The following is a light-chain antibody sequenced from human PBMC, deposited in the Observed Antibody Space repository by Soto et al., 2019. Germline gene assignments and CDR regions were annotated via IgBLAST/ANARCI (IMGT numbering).Light chain of an antibody. CDR2: DAS. V-gene: IGKV3-20*01. CDR3: QQYGSSPSIT. Sequence: EIVLTQAPGTLSLSPGERATLSCRASQSVSRSYLAWYQQKPGQAPRLLIYDASSRATGIPDRFSGSGSGTDFTLTISRREPEDFAVYYCQQYGSSPSITFGQGTRLEIK. J-gene: IGKJ5*01. CDR1: QSVSRSY.